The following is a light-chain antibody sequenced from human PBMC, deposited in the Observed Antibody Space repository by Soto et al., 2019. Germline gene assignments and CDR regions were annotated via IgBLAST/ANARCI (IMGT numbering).Light chain of an antibody. Sequence: EIVMTQSPATLSVSPGERATLSCRASQSVSSNLAWYQQKPGQAPRLLIYGASTRATGIPARFSGSESGTEFTLNISSLQSEDFAVYYCQQYNNWPPLFGGGTKVEIK. J-gene: IGKJ4*01. CDR1: QSVSSN. CDR2: GAS. V-gene: IGKV3-15*01. CDR3: QQYNNWPPL.